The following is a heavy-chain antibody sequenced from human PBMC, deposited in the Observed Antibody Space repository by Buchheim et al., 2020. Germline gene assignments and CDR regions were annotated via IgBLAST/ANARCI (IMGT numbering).Heavy chain of an antibody. J-gene: IGHJ4*02. CDR3: VKGPYSGYDFFEY. CDR1: GFTFSSYG. CDR2: ISYDGNNK. V-gene: IGHV3-30*18. D-gene: IGHD5-12*01. Sequence: QVQLVESGGGVVQPGRSLRLSCAASGFTFSSYGMHWVRQAPGKGLEWVAVISYDGNNKYYADSLKGRLTISRDNSKNKLYLQMNSLRAEDTAVYYCVKGPYSGYDFFEYWGQGTL.